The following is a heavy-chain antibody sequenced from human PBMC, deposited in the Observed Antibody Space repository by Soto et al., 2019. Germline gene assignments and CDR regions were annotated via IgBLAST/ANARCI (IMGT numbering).Heavy chain of an antibody. V-gene: IGHV3-49*03. J-gene: IGHJ4*02. Sequence: PGGSLRLSCTASGFTFGYYAMSWFRQSPGKGLEWVGFIRSKAYGGTTEYAASVKGRFTISRDDSKSIAYLQMNSLKTEDTAVYYCTSHYDFWSGYPTKTFDYWGQGTLVTVSS. CDR2: IRSKAYGGTT. D-gene: IGHD3-3*01. CDR1: GFTFGYYA. CDR3: TSHYDFWSGYPTKTFDY.